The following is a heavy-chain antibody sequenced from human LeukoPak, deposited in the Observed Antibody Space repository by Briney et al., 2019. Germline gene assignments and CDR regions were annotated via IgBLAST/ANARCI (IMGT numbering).Heavy chain of an antibody. CDR1: GFTFSSYA. V-gene: IGHV3-23*01. Sequence: GGSLRLSCAASGFTFSSYAMSWVRQAPGKGLEWVSAISGSGGSTYYADSVKGRFTISRDNSKNTLYLQMNSLRAEDTAVYYCAKGTSAYYYDSSGLRYDYWGQGTLVTVSS. CDR2: ISGSGGST. D-gene: IGHD3-22*01. J-gene: IGHJ4*02. CDR3: AKGTSAYYYDSSGLRYDY.